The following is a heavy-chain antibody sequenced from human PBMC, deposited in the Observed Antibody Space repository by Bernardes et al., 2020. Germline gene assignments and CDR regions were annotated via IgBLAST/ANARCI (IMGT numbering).Heavy chain of an antibody. CDR3: AREGRRYCSSTSCMGGYYYYGMDV. D-gene: IGHD2-2*01. CDR2: IWYDGSNK. V-gene: IGHV3-33*01. J-gene: IGHJ6*02. CDR1: GFTFSSYG. Sequence: GGSLRLSCAASGFTFSSYGMHWVRQAPGKGLEWVAVIWYDGSNKYYADSVKGRFTISRDNSKNTLYLQMNSLRAEDTAVYYCAREGRRYCSSTSCMGGYYYYGMDVWGQGTTVTVSS.